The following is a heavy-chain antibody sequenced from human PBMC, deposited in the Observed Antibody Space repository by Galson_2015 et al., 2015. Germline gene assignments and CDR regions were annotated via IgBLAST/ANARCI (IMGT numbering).Heavy chain of an antibody. CDR1: GFTFSSYS. CDR3: ARDNAIAAAGTSNYFYYGMDV. J-gene: IGHJ6*02. V-gene: IGHV3-21*01. CDR2: ISSSSSYI. Sequence: SLRLSCAASGFTFSSYSMNWVRQAPGKGQEWVSSISSSSSYIYYADSVKGRFTISRDNAKNSLYLQMNSLRAEDTAVYYCARDNAIAAAGTSNYFYYGMDVWGQGTTVTVSS. D-gene: IGHD6-13*01.